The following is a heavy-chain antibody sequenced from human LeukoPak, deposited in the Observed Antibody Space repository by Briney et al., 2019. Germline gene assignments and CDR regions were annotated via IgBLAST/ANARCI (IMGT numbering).Heavy chain of an antibody. CDR3: AREKPAAMPEDGNLFDP. CDR1: GGSISSYY. V-gene: IGHV4-59*01. J-gene: IGHJ5*02. D-gene: IGHD2-2*01. CDR2: IYYSGST. Sequence: SETLSLTCTVSGGSISSYYWSWIRQPPGKGLEWIGYIYYSGSTNYNPSLKSRVTISVDTSKNQFSLKLSSVTAADTAVYYWAREKPAAMPEDGNLFDPWGQGTLVTVSS.